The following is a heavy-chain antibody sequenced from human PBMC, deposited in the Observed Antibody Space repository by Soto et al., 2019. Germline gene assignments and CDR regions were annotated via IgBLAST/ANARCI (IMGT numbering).Heavy chain of an antibody. J-gene: IGHJ6*02. D-gene: IGHD3-3*01. Sequence: SETLSLTCTVSGGSISSSSYYWGWIRQPPGKGLEWIGSIYYSGSTYYNPSLKSRVTISVDTSKNQFSLKLSSVTAADTAVYYCARHITIFGVVIHYYYYYGMDVWGQGTTVT. CDR1: GGSISSSSYY. V-gene: IGHV4-39*01. CDR2: IYYSGST. CDR3: ARHITIFGVVIHYYYYYGMDV.